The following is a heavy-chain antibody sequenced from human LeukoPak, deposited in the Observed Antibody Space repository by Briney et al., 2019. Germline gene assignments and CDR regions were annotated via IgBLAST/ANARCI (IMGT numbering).Heavy chain of an antibody. Sequence: PGGSLRLSCAASGFTFSSYAMSWVRQAPGKGLEWVSSISASGVMTYYADSVKGRFTVSRDNSKNSLYLQMSSLTAAGTAVYYCAKDRSIGTYYTFDHWGQGTLVTVSS. CDR2: ISASGVMT. CDR3: AKDRSIGTYYTFDH. CDR1: GFTFSSYA. D-gene: IGHD1-26*01. J-gene: IGHJ4*02. V-gene: IGHV3-23*01.